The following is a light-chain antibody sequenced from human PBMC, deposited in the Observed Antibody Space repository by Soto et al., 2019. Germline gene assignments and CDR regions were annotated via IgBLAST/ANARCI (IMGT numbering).Light chain of an antibody. V-gene: IGLV6-57*02. CDR1: SGSIASNY. CDR2: ADN. J-gene: IGLJ3*02. Sequence: NFMLTQPHSVSESPGKTVTISCTGSSGSIASNYVQWFQQRPGSAPTTVIYADNKRPSGVPDRFSGSIDSSSNSASLTISGLKTEDEADYYCQSYGDNNQVFGGGTKVTVL. CDR3: QSYGDNNQV.